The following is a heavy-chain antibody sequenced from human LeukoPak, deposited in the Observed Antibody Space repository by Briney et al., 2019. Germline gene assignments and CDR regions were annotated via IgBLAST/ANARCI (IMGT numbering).Heavy chain of an antibody. Sequence: PGGSLRLSCAASGFTFSSYNMNCVRQAPGKGLEWVSSISSSSSYIYYADSVKGRFTISRDNAKNSLYLQMNSLRAEDTAVYYCARESGEAFDYWGQGTLVTVSS. V-gene: IGHV3-21*01. CDR3: ARESGEAFDY. CDR2: ISSSSSYI. J-gene: IGHJ4*02. CDR1: GFTFSSYN. D-gene: IGHD7-27*01.